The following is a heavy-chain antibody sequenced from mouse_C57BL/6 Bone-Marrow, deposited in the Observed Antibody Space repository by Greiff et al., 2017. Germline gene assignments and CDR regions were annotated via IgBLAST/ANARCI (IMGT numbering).Heavy chain of an antibody. V-gene: IGHV1-81*01. D-gene: IGHD6-1*01. Sequence: QVQLQQSGAELARPGASVKLSCKASGYTFTSYGISWVKQRTGQGLEWIGEIYPRSGNTYYNEKFKGKATLTADKSSSTAYMELRSLTSEVSAVYFWARRGDVYYPDYWGQGTTLTVSS. CDR3: ARRGDVYYPDY. CDR2: IYPRSGNT. CDR1: GYTFTSYG. J-gene: IGHJ2*01.